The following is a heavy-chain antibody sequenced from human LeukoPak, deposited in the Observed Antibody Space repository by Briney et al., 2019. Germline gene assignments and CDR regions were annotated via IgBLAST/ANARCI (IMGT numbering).Heavy chain of an antibody. CDR1: GFTFSSYA. J-gene: IGHJ4*02. CDR2: ISGSGGST. V-gene: IGHV3-23*01. CDR3: AKLMVRGVIPGY. D-gene: IGHD3-10*01. Sequence: GGSLRLSCAASGFTFSSYAMSWVRQAPGKGLEWVSAISGSGGSTYYAVSVKGRFTISRDNSKNTLYLQMNSLRAEDTAVYYCAKLMVRGVIPGYWGQGTLVTVSS.